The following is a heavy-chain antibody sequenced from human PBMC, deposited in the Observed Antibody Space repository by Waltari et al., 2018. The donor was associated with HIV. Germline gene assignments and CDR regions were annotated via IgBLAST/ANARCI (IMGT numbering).Heavy chain of an antibody. CDR3: TRDSPDSPHYYGMDV. CDR2: IRSKAYGGTT. J-gene: IGHJ6*02. Sequence: DVQLVESGGGLVQPGRSLRLSCRASGFTFGDYAMSWFRQAPGKGLAWVGFIRSKAYGGTTEYAASVKGRITISRDDLKSIAYLQMNSLQTEDTAVYYCTRDSPDSPHYYGMDVWGQGTTVTVSS. D-gene: IGHD2-15*01. CDR1: GFTFGDYA. V-gene: IGHV3-49*03.